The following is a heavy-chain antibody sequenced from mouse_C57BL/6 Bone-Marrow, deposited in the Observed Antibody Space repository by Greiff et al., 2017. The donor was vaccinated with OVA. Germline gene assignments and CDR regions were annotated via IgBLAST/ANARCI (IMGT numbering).Heavy chain of an antibody. D-gene: IGHD1-1*01. CDR2: INPSSGYT. CDR1: GYTFTSYW. Sequence: VQLQQSGAELAKPGASVKLSCKASGYTFTSYWMHWVKQRPGQGLEWIGYINPSSGYTKYNQKFKDKATLTADKSSSTAYMQLSSLTYEDSAVDYCARRNGSSHWYFDVWGTGTTVTVSS. J-gene: IGHJ1*03. V-gene: IGHV1-7*01. CDR3: ARRNGSSHWYFDV.